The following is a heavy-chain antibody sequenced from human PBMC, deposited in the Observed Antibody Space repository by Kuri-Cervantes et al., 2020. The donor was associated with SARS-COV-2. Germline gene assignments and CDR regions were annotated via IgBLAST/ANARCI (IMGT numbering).Heavy chain of an antibody. Sequence: SQTLSLTCAVYGGSFSGYYWSWIRQPPGKGLEWIGEINHSGSTNYNPSLKSRVTISVDTSKNQFSLKLSSVTAADTAVYYRARDRGRQLASYYYYGMDVWGQGTTVTVSS. CDR2: INHSGST. J-gene: IGHJ6*02. V-gene: IGHV4-34*01. CDR3: ARDRGRQLASYYYYGMDV. CDR1: GGSFSGYY. D-gene: IGHD6-6*01.